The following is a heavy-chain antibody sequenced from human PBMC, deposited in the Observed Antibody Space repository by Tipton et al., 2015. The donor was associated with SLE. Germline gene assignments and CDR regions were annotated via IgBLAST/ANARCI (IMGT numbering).Heavy chain of an antibody. CDR1: GGSISSYY. CDR3: ARHKAMRAVAAKGDAFDI. Sequence: GLVKPSETLSLTCTVSGGSISSYYWSWIRQPPGKGLEWIGYIYYSGSTNYNPSLKSRVTISVDTSKNQFSLKLSSVTAADTAVYYCARHKAMRAVAAKGDAFDIWGQGTMVTVSS. CDR2: IYYSGST. D-gene: IGHD6-19*01. J-gene: IGHJ3*02. V-gene: IGHV4-59*08.